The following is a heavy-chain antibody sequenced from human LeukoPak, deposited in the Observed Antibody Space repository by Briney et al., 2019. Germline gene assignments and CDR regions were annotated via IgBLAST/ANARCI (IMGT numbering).Heavy chain of an antibody. J-gene: IGHJ4*02. CDR2: IWYDGSNK. CDR1: GFIFSSYG. Sequence: GESLRLSCAASGFIFSSYGMHWVRQAPGKGLEWVAVIWYDGSNKYYADSMKGRFTISRDNSKNTLFLQMNSLRAEDTAVYYCARASAGPFPLDYWGQGTLVTVSS. D-gene: IGHD6-13*01. V-gene: IGHV3-33*01. CDR3: ARASAGPFPLDY.